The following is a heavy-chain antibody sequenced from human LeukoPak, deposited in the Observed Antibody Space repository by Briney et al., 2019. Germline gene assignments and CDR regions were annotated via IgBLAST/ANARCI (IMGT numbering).Heavy chain of an antibody. Sequence: GGSLRLSCAASGFTFSSYAMTWVRQAPGKGLASVSVITGSGGSTYYAVSVKGRFTISRDNSKNTLYLQMNSLRAEDPAIYYCAKTSGWYDYWGQGTVVTVSS. CDR3: AKTSGWYDY. J-gene: IGHJ4*02. V-gene: IGHV3-23*01. D-gene: IGHD6-13*01. CDR1: GFTFSSYA. CDR2: ITGSGGST.